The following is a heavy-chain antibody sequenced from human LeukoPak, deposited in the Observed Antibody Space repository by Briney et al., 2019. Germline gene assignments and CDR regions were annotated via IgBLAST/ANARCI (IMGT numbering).Heavy chain of an antibody. J-gene: IGHJ4*02. CDR2: LYSDGRT. CDR1: GFTVNSNC. D-gene: IGHD2-15*01. CDR3: ARGGGYYPIDY. Sequence: GGSLRLSCAASGFTVNSNCMNWVRQAPGKGLEWVSVLYSDGRTYYADSVKGRFTISRDTSKNTLYLQVNSLRAEDTAVYYCARGGGYYPIDYWGQGTLVTVPS. V-gene: IGHV3-53*01.